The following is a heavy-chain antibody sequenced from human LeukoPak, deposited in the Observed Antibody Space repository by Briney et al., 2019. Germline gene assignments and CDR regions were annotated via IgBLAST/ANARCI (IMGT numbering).Heavy chain of an antibody. CDR2: IIPIFGTA. CDR3: ARLVAASAGFDY. CDR1: GGTFSSYA. V-gene: IGHV1-69*13. Sequence: SVKVSCKASGGTFSSYAISWVRQAPGQGLEGMGGIIPIFGTANYAQKFQGRVTITADESTSTAYMELSSLRSEDTAVYYCARLVAASAGFDYWGQGTLVTVSS. J-gene: IGHJ4*02. D-gene: IGHD2-15*01.